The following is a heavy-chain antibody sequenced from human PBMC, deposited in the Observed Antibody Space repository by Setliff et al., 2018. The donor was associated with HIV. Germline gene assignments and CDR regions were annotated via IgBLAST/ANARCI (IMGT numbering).Heavy chain of an antibody. D-gene: IGHD3-3*01. V-gene: IGHV4-39*01. CDR1: GDSISSTSYY. CDR3: ARSIVPVASGYYYFEY. CDR2: IYHTGST. Sequence: PSETLPLTCSVSGDSISSTSYYWGWIRQPPGNGLEWIGSIYHTGSTYYKPALKSRVTISVDTSKNQFSLRLSSVAAGDTAVYYCARSIVPVASGYYYFEYWGQGTLVTVSS. J-gene: IGHJ4*02.